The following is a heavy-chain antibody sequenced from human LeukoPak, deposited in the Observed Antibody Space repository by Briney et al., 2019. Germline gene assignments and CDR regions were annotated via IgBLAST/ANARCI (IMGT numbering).Heavy chain of an antibody. J-gene: IGHJ4*02. CDR1: GFTFSDYY. CDR2: ISSSGSTI. D-gene: IGHD2-21*02. CDR3: ARVIGDCGGDCYLFPDY. Sequence: GGSLRLSCAASGFTFSDYYMGWIRQAPGKGLEWVSYISSSGSTIYYADSLKGRFTISRDNAKNSLYLQMNSLRAEDTAVYYCARVIGDCGGDCYLFPDYWGQGTLVTVSS. V-gene: IGHV3-11*01.